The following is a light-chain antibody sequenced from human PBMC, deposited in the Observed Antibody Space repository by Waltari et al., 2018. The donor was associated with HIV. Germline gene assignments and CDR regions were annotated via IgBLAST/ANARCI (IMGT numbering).Light chain of an antibody. Sequence: QSVLTQPPSASGTPGQRVNISCSGGSSNIGSNPVNWYRQFPGEAPKLLIYTNIQRPSGVPDRFSGSKSGTSASLAISGLQSEDEADFYCAVCDDSLRSVLFSGGTRLTVL. CDR1: SSNIGSNP. CDR3: AVCDDSLRSVL. J-gene: IGLJ3*02. CDR2: TNI. V-gene: IGLV1-44*01.